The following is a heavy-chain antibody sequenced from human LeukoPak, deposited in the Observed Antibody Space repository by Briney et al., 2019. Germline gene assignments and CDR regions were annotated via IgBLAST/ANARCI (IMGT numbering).Heavy chain of an antibody. D-gene: IGHD3-10*01. CDR1: GGTFTSFV. V-gene: IGHV1-69*04. CDR3: ARDPLDYYGSGSYYLDY. Sequence: SVKVSCKASGGTFTSFVINWVRQAPGQGLEWMGRILPSHDIINYAQKFQGRVSITADKSTSTAYMELSSLRSEDTAVYYCARDPLDYYGSGSYYLDYWGQGTLVTVSS. J-gene: IGHJ4*02. CDR2: ILPSHDII.